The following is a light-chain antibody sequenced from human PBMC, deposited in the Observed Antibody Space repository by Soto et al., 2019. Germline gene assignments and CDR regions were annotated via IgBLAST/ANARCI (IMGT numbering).Light chain of an antibody. V-gene: IGKV3-15*01. CDR1: QSVSSK. CDR3: QQYNGHTWM. CDR2: GAS. J-gene: IGKJ1*01. Sequence: EIVMTQSPATLSVSPGERATLSCRASQSVSSKLAWYQQKPGQAPRLLIYGASTRATGIPARFSGSGSGTEFTLTITSLQPDDFGTYYCQQYNGHTWMFGQGTKVDI.